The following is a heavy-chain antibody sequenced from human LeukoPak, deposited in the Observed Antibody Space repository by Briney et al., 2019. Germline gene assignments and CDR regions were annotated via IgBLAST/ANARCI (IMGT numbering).Heavy chain of an antibody. CDR2: MNPVSGNA. D-gene: IGHD3-16*01. J-gene: IGHJ4*02. V-gene: IGHV1-8*01. CDR1: GYTFTNFD. CDR3: ARATIGRGALY. Sequence: GTSVKISCKASGYTFTNFDINWVRQAPGQGLEWMGWMNPVSGNAGSAQKFQGRVTLTRDTSMSTAYMEVTSLRADNTAFYYFARATIGRGALYWGQGTLVTVSS.